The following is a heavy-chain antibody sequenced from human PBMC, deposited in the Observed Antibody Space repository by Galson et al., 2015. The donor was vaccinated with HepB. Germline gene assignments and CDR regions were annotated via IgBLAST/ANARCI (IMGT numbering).Heavy chain of an antibody. Sequence: SLRLSCAASGFTVTKNHMTWVRQAPGKGLEWLSVIYSVGPAYYADSVKGRFTISRDNSKNTLYLQMNSRRAEDTAIYYCLGFPGYWGQGTLVTVSS. CDR1: GFTVTKNH. CDR2: IYSVGPA. CDR3: LGFPGY. V-gene: IGHV3-53*01. J-gene: IGHJ4*02. D-gene: IGHD2-15*01.